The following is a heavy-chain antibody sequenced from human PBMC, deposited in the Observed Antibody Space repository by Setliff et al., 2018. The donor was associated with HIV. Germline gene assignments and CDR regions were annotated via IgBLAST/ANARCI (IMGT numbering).Heavy chain of an antibody. Sequence: ASETLSLTCTVSGGSISGYHWNWLRQTPGKGLEWIGRIYTSGNTNYNPSLKSRVTMSVDTSKKQFSLKLTSVTAADTAVYYCAGHFYYSGSGIWAGLDSWGQGTLVTVSS. CDR1: GGSISGYH. CDR3: AGHFYYSGSGIWAGLDS. D-gene: IGHD3-10*01. J-gene: IGHJ4*02. V-gene: IGHV4-4*07. CDR2: IYTSGNT.